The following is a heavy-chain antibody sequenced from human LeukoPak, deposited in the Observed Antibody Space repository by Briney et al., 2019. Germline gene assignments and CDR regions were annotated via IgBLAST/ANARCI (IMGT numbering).Heavy chain of an antibody. Sequence: PSETLSLTCTVSGDSISSSSYCWDWIRQPPGKGREWIGNVYNRGNTHDDPSLKTRITMSVDTSKNQFSLKLNSVTAADTGIYYCARHSRSGYIGYENAFDIWGQGKMVTVSS. J-gene: IGHJ3*02. CDR3: ARHSRSGYIGYENAFDI. V-gene: IGHV4-39*01. D-gene: IGHD5-12*01. CDR2: VYNRGNT. CDR1: GDSISSSSYC.